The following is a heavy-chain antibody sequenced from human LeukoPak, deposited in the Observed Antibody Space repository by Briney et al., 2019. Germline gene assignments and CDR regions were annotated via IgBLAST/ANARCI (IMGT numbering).Heavy chain of an antibody. CDR2: IYYSEST. D-gene: IGHD3-3*01. CDR1: GGSTSSGGYY. CDR3: ARVPDYDFWSGYAPSWYFDL. J-gene: IGHJ2*01. V-gene: IGHV4-31*03. Sequence: SQTLSLTCTVSGGSTSSGGYYWSWIRQHPGKGLEWIGYIYYSESTNYNPSLKSRVTISVDKSKNQFSLKLSSVTAADTAVYYCARVPDYDFWSGYAPSWYFDLWGRGTLVTVSS.